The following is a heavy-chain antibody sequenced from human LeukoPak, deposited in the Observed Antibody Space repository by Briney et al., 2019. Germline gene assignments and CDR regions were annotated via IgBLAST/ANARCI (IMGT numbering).Heavy chain of an antibody. CDR3: ARLTMVRGVDC. Sequence: PSETLSLTCTVSGGSISSSNYYWGWIRQPPGQGLEWIGSIFYTGSTYYNPSLKSRVTVSVDTSKNQFSLKLNSVTAADTAVYYCARLTMVRGVDCWGQGTLVTVSS. J-gene: IGHJ4*02. CDR1: GGSISSSNYY. V-gene: IGHV4-39*01. CDR2: IFYTGST. D-gene: IGHD3-10*01.